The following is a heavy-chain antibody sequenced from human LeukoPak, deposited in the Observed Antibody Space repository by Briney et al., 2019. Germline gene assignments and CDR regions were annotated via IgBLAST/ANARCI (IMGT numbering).Heavy chain of an antibody. J-gene: IGHJ4*02. Sequence: SETLSLTCTVSGYSISSGYYWGWIRPPPGKGLEWIGSIYHSGSTYYNPSLKSRVTISVDTSKNQFSLKLSSVTAADTAVYYCARDGGASITMIVVVIGHYFDYWGQGTLVTVSS. V-gene: IGHV4-38-2*02. CDR3: ARDGGASITMIVVVIGHYFDY. D-gene: IGHD3-22*01. CDR2: IYHSGST. CDR1: GYSISSGYY.